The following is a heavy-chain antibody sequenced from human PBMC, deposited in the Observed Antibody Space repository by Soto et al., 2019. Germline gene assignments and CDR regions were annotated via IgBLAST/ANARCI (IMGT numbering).Heavy chain of an antibody. Sequence: ASVKVSCKASGYRFTTYQMHWVRQAPGQGLEWMGTINPSGGSTSYAQRFQGRVTISRDNSKNTLSLQMNSLTAEDTAVYFCAKRRGAGGHFDYWGQGALVTVSS. D-gene: IGHD2-15*01. J-gene: IGHJ4*02. CDR3: AKRRGAGGHFDY. CDR1: GYRFTTYQ. CDR2: INPSGGST. V-gene: IGHV1-46*01.